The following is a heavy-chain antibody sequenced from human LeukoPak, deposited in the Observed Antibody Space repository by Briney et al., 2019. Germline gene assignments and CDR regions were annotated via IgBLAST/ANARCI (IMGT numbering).Heavy chain of an antibody. Sequence: ASVKVSCKAPGYTFTGYYIHWVRQAPGQGLEWMGRINPYSGGTNYAQKFQGRVTMTRDMSISTAYMDLSRLRSDDTAVYYCARTGIAAADTDYWGQGTLVTVSS. J-gene: IGHJ4*02. CDR1: GYTFTGYY. D-gene: IGHD6-13*01. V-gene: IGHV1-2*06. CDR3: ARTGIAAADTDY. CDR2: INPYSGGT.